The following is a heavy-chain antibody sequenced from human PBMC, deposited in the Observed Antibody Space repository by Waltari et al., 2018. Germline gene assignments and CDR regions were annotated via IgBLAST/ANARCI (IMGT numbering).Heavy chain of an antibody. Sequence: QVQLVQSGAEVKKPGASVKVSCKASGYPFTGYYMHWVRQAPGQGLEWMGWINPNSGGTNYAQKFQGRVTMTRDTSISTAYMELSRLRSDDTAVYYCARDLRWVGATRGAFDIWGQGTMVTVSS. D-gene: IGHD1-26*01. J-gene: IGHJ3*02. CDR3: ARDLRWVGATRGAFDI. CDR2: INPNSGGT. CDR1: GYPFTGYY. V-gene: IGHV1-2*02.